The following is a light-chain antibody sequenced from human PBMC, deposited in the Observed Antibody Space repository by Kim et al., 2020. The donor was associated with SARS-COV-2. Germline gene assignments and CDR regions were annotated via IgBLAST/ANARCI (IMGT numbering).Light chain of an antibody. CDR3: QQYYNIPYT. CDR2: WAS. J-gene: IGKJ2*01. V-gene: IGKV4-1*01. CDR1: QNVLRSDGLNS. Sequence: DVVVTQSPDSLAVSLGERATINCKSTQNVLRSDGLNSLGWFQQKPGQPPKLLISWASTRESGVPDRFSGSGSGTDFTLTISSLQAEDVAVYYCQQYYNIPYTFGQGTKLEI.